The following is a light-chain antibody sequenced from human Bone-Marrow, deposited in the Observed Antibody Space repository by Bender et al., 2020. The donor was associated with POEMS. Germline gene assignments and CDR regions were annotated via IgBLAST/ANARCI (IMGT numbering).Light chain of an antibody. V-gene: IGLV2-14*03. Sequence: QSALTQPASVSGSPGQSITISCTGTSNDVGNFNYVSWYQQHPGKAPKLMIYDVINRPSGVSNRFSGSKSGNTASLTISGLQAEDEADYYCSSYTSSSTRVFGTGTKVTVL. CDR2: DVI. CDR1: SNDVGNFNY. J-gene: IGLJ1*01. CDR3: SSYTSSSTRV.